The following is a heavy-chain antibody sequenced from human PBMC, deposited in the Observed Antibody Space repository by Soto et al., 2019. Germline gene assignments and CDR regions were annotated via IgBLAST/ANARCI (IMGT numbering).Heavy chain of an antibody. D-gene: IGHD2-15*01. CDR1: GGSVSSGSYY. Sequence: QVQLQESGPGLVKPSETLSLTCTVSGGSVSSGSYYWSWIRQPPGKGLEWIGYIYYSGSTNYNPSLKSRVTISVDTSKHQFSLKLSSVTAADTAVYYCASTYCSGGSCYSEGAFDIWGQGTMVTVSS. V-gene: IGHV4-61*01. CDR3: ASTYCSGGSCYSEGAFDI. J-gene: IGHJ3*02. CDR2: IYYSGST.